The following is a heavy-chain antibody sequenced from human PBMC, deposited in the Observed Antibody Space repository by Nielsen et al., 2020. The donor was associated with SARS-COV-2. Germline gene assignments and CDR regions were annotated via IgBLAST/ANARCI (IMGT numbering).Heavy chain of an antibody. CDR2: IDPSDSYT. D-gene: IGHD3/OR15-3a*01. J-gene: IGHJ6*02. CDR1: GYSFTSYW. CDR3: ATQSDRTFATLGAWTGREYYYYGMDV. Sequence: GESLKISCKGSGYSFTSYWISWVRQMPGKGLEWMGRIDPSDSYTNYSPSFQGHVTISADKSISTAYLQWSILKASDTAMYYCATQSDRTFATLGAWTGREYYYYGMDVWGQGTTVTVSS. V-gene: IGHV5-10-1*01.